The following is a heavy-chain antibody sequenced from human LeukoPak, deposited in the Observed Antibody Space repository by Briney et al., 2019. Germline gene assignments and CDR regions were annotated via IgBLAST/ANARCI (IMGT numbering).Heavy chain of an antibody. D-gene: IGHD3-22*01. Sequence: PSETLSLTCTVSGGSISSFYWNWIRQPPGKGLEWIGYIYYNGSTSYSPSLKSRVTISVDTSKNQFSLKLSSVTAADTAVYYCARSPGRAPYDSSGLDYWGQGTLVTVSS. CDR3: ARSPGRAPYDSSGLDY. CDR1: GGSISSFY. J-gene: IGHJ4*02. CDR2: IYYNGST. V-gene: IGHV4-59*08.